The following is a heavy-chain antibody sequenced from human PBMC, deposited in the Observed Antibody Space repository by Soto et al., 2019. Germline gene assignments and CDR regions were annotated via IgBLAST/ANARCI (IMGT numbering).Heavy chain of an antibody. V-gene: IGHV3-53*04. CDR1: GLTVSSNY. D-gene: IGHD6-13*01. CDR3: ARESVTGSSSWSSLDYYGMDV. Sequence: GGSLRLSCAASGLTVSSNYMSWVRQAPGKGLEWVSVIYSGGSTYYADSVKGRFTISRHNSKNTLYLQMNSLRAEDTAVYYCARESVTGSSSWSSLDYYGMDVWGQGTTVTVSS. J-gene: IGHJ6*02. CDR2: IYSGGST.